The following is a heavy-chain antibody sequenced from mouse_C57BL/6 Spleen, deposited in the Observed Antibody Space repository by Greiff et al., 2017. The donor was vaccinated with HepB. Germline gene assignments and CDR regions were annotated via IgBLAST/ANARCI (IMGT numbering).Heavy chain of an antibody. V-gene: IGHV10-1*01. D-gene: IGHD4-1*01. CDR2: IRSKSNNYAT. CDR3: VRHAWGYFDV. J-gene: IGHJ1*03. CDR1: GFSFNTYA. Sequence: EVKLLESGGGLVQPKGSLKLSCAASGFSFNTYAMNWVRQAPGKGLEWVARIRSKSNNYATYYADSVKDRFTISRDDSESMLYLQMNNLKTEDTAMYYCVRHAWGYFDVWGTGTTVTVSS.